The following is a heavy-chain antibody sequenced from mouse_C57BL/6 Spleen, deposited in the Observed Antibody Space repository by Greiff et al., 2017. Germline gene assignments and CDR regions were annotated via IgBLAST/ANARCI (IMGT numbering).Heavy chain of an antibody. J-gene: IGHJ3*01. V-gene: IGHV1-69*01. CDR1: GYTFTSYW. CDR2: IDPSDSYT. D-gene: IGHD2-3*01. CDR3: ARRDYDGYYVGFAY. Sequence: QVQLQQPGAELVMPGASVKLSCKASGYTFTSYWMHWVKQRPGQGLEWIGEIDPSDSYTNYNQKFKGKSTLTVDKSSSTAYMQLSRLTSEASAVYYCARRDYDGYYVGFAYWGQGTLVTVSA.